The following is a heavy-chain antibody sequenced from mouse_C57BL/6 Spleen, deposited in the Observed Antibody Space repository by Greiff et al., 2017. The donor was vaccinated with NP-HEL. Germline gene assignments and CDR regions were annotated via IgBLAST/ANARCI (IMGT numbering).Heavy chain of an antibody. J-gene: IGHJ4*01. CDR3: TQGTVNYGGYYAMDY. CDR2: IDPENGDT. V-gene: IGHV14-4*01. Sequence: EVKLMESGAELVRPGASVKLSCTASGFNIKDDYMHWVKQRPEQGLEWIGWIDPENGDTEYASKFQGKATITADTSSNTAYLQLSSLTSEDTAVYYCTQGTVNYGGYYAMDYWGQGTSVTVSS. D-gene: IGHD1-1*01. CDR1: GFNIKDDY.